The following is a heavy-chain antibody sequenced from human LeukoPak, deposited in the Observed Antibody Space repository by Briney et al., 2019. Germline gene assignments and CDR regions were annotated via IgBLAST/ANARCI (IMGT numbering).Heavy chain of an antibody. J-gene: IGHJ4*02. D-gene: IGHD6-13*01. CDR3: ARVHSSSWCKDY. CDR2: KYTSGST. CDR1: GGSITSYY. Sequence: SETLSLTCSVSGGSITSYYWSWIRQPAGKGLEWIGRKYTSGSTKYNPSLKSRVTMSVDTSKNQFSLKLSSVTAADTAVYYCARVHSSSWCKDYWGQGTLVTVSS. V-gene: IGHV4-4*07.